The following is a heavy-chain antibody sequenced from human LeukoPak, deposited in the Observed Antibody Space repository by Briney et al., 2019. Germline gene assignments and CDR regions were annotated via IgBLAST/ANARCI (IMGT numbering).Heavy chain of an antibody. V-gene: IGHV5-51*01. CDR2: IYPSDSDP. CDR3: ASLRSYSDAFDI. Sequence: GESLKISCKGSGYIFTNYWIGWERQMSGKGLEWMGTIYPSDSDPRYSPSFQGQVTISADKSSNTAYLQWGSLEASDTATYYCASLRSYSDAFDIWGQGTMVTVSS. D-gene: IGHD2-21*01. J-gene: IGHJ3*02. CDR1: GYIFTNYW.